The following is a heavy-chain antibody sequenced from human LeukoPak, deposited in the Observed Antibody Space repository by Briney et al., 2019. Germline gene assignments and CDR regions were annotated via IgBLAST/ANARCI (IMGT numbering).Heavy chain of an antibody. CDR3: AKDHSYYDFWRNYYYYYYMDV. CDR2: IKSDGTFT. V-gene: IGHV3-74*01. CDR1: GFTFSSYW. J-gene: IGHJ6*03. Sequence: GGSLRLSCAASGFTFSSYWMHWVRQAPGKGLVWVSNIKSDGTFTTYADSVKGRFTISRDNAKNSLYLQMNSLRAEDTVVYYCAKDHSYYDFWRNYYYYYYMDVWGKGTTVTVSS. D-gene: IGHD3-3*01.